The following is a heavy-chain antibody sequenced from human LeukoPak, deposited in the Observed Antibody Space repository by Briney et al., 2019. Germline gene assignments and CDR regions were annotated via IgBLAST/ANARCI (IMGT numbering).Heavy chain of an antibody. CDR2: ISAFNGNT. Sequence: ASVKVSCKASGYTFTSYGISWVRQAPGQGLEWMAWISAFNGNTNYAQKLQGRVTMTTDTSTSTAYMELRSLRSDDTALYYCARDKSGSYYYGMDVWGQGTTVTVSS. D-gene: IGHD1-26*01. CDR1: GYTFTSYG. V-gene: IGHV1-18*01. J-gene: IGHJ6*02. CDR3: ARDKSGSYYYGMDV.